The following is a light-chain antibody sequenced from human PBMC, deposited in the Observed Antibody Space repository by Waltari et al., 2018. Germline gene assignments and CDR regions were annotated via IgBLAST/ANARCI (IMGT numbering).Light chain of an antibody. CDR3: MQGSHWPRT. Sequence: VGMTHSPLTRPVRLGQPAAIFCRSSHSPVHGDGNTYLNWFQQRPGQSPRRLIYKVSKRDSGVPDRFSGSGSGTDFTLKISRVEAEDVGVYYCMQGSHWPRTFGQGTKLEI. CDR2: KVS. V-gene: IGKV2-30*02. J-gene: IGKJ2*01. CDR1: HSPVHGDGNTY.